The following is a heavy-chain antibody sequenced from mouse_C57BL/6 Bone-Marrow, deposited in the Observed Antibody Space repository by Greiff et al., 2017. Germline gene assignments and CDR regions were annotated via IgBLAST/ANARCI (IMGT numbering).Heavy chain of an antibody. CDR3: ASITWYFDY. J-gene: IGHJ2*01. V-gene: IGHV1-74*01. CDR1: GYTFTSYW. Sequence: QVQLQQPGAELVKPGASVKVSCKASGYTFTSYWMPWVKQRPGQGLEWIGRINPSDSDTNYNQKFKGKATLTVDKSSSTAYMQLSSLTSEASAVYYCASITWYFDYWGQGTTLTVSS. D-gene: IGHD1-2*01. CDR2: INPSDSDT.